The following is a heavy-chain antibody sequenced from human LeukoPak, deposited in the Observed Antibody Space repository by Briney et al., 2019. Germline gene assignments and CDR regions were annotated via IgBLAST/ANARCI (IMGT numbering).Heavy chain of an antibody. V-gene: IGHV3-21*01. CDR1: GFTFRSHG. J-gene: IGHJ6*03. Sequence: GGSLRLSCVASGFTFRSHGMNWVRQAPGKGLEWVSSISTSSSYIYYADSVKGRFTISRDNAKNSLYLQMNSLRAEDTAVYYCARDIPYYYYMDVWGKGTTVTISS. CDR2: ISTSSSYI. CDR3: ARDIPYYYYMDV. D-gene: IGHD2-21*01.